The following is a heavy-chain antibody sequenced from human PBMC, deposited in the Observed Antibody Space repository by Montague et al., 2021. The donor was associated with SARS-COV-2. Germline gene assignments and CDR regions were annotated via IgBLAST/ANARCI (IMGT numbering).Heavy chain of an antibody. D-gene: IGHD3-9*01. J-gene: IGHJ6*02. CDR1: GGSINSGSYY. CDR2: ISTSGNT. Sequence: TLSLTCTVSGGSINSGSYYWGWIRQAAGKGLEWIGRISTSGNTKYNTSLKSRVTISVDTSQNQFSLKMYSVTAADTDVYYCARDTRPNFAYYDILAGDYYYGIDVWGQGTTVTVSS. V-gene: IGHV4-61*02. CDR3: ARDTRPNFAYYDILAGDYYYGIDV.